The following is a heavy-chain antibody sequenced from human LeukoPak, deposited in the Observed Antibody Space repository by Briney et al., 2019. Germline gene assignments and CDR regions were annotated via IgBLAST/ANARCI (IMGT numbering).Heavy chain of an antibody. Sequence: ASXKVSCKASGYTFTGRYMHWVRQAPGQGIEWMGRIDPNSGVTNLAQKFQGRVTMTRDTSVCTAYMELSGLGSDDTAVYYCATNPNSYGPDYWGQGTLVTVSS. V-gene: IGHV1-2*06. CDR3: ATNPNSYGPDY. CDR2: IDPNSGVT. CDR1: GYTFTGRY. J-gene: IGHJ4*02. D-gene: IGHD5-18*01.